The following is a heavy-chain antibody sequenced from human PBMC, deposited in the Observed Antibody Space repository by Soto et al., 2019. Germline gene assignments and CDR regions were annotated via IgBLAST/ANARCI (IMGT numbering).Heavy chain of an antibody. D-gene: IGHD3-22*01. J-gene: IGHJ3*02. CDR2: IYPGDSET. CDR3: ARHGYDSSGYYIPDAFDI. Sequence: PGESLKISCKGSGYSFTTYWIGWARQIPGKGLEWMGIIYPGDSETRYSPSFQGQVTISADKSISTAYLQWSSLKASDSAMYYCARHGYDSSGYYIPDAFDIWGQGTMVTVSS. CDR1: GYSFTTYW. V-gene: IGHV5-51*01.